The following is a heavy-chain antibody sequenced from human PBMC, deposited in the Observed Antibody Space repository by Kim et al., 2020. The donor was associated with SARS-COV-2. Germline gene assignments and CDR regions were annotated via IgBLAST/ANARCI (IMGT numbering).Heavy chain of an antibody. Sequence: GGSLRLSCAASGFTFSNYAMSWVRQAPGKGLEWVSSIRNSGDSTYSADSVKGRFSISRDNSRNTLYLQMNSLRAEDTAVYYCAKALGVYSTRGVDYWGQGTLVTVSS. CDR1: GFTFSNYA. J-gene: IGHJ4*02. CDR3: AKALGVYSTRGVDY. V-gene: IGHV3-23*01. CDR2: IRNSGDST. D-gene: IGHD2-15*01.